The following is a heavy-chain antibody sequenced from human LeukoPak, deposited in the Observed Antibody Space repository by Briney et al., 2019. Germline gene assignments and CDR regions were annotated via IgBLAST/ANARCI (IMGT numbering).Heavy chain of an antibody. V-gene: IGHV4-59*01. Sequence: PSETLSLTCTVSGGSISSYYWSWIRQPPGKGLEWIGYIYYSGSTNYNPSLKSRVTISVDTSKNQFSLKLSSVTAADTAVYYCAKDPELSGTDSWFDPWGQGTLVTVSS. CDR2: IYYSGST. D-gene: IGHD1-20*01. CDR3: AKDPELSGTDSWFDP. J-gene: IGHJ5*02. CDR1: GGSISSYY.